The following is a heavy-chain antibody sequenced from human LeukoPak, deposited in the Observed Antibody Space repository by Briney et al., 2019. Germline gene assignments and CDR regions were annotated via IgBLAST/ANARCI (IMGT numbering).Heavy chain of an antibody. CDR3: AKGYYDSSGYSIGYDY. V-gene: IGHV3-23*01. CDR1: GFTFSSYA. D-gene: IGHD3-22*01. CDR2: ISGSGGST. J-gene: IGHJ4*02. Sequence: GGSLRLSCAASGFTFSSYAMSWVRQAPGKGLEWVSAISGSGGSTYYADSVKGRFTISRDNSENTLYLQMNSLRAEDTAVYYCAKGYYDSSGYSIGYDYWGQGTLVTVSS.